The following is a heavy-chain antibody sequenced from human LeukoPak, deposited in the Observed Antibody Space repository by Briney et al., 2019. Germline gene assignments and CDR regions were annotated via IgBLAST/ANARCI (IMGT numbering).Heavy chain of an antibody. CDR3: AREPRVIGTTLVKATVDY. CDR1: GFTFSNYW. J-gene: IGHJ4*02. Sequence: GGSLRLSCAASGFTFSNYWMSWVRQAPGKGLEWVGSIKQDGSEKYCVDSVKGRFTISRDNAKTSLYLQMNSLRAEDTAVYYCAREPRVIGTTLVKATVDYWGQGTLVTVSS. D-gene: IGHD1-1*01. CDR2: IKQDGSEK. V-gene: IGHV3-7*01.